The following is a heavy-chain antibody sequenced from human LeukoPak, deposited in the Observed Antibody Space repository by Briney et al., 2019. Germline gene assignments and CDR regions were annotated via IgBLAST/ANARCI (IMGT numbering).Heavy chain of an antibody. CDR1: GYTFTSYD. J-gene: IGHJ4*02. V-gene: IGHV1-8*01. CDR2: MNPNSGNT. CDR3: ARGYYDSSGYYYAAFDY. Sequence: PGRSLRLSCAASGYTFTSYDINWVRQATGQGLEWMGWMNPNSGNTGYAQKFQGRVTMTRNTSISTAYMELSSLRSEDTAVYYCARGYYDSSGYYYAAFDYWGQGTLVTVSS. D-gene: IGHD3-22*01.